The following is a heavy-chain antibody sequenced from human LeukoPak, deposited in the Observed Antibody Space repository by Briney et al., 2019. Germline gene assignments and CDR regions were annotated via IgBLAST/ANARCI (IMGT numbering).Heavy chain of an antibody. D-gene: IGHD7-27*01. Sequence: PSETLSLTCAVYGGSFSGYYWSWLRQPPGKGLEWIGEINHSGSTNYNPSLTSRVTISVDTSKNQFSLKLSSVTAADTAVYYCARGAIWGPTHDAFDIWGQGTMVTVSS. CDR2: INHSGST. J-gene: IGHJ3*02. CDR1: GGSFSGYY. CDR3: ARGAIWGPTHDAFDI. V-gene: IGHV4-34*01.